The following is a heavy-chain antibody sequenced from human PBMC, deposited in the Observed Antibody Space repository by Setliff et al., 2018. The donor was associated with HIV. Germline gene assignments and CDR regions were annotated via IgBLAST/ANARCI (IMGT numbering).Heavy chain of an antibody. V-gene: IGHV3-74*01. D-gene: IGHD5-12*01. CDR1: GFNFNYSW. Sequence: GGSLRLPCAASGFNFNYSWMHWVRQAPGEGLVWVSRIHYDGTASYADSVKGRFTISRDNAKSTLDLQMNSLRVEDTAVYFCASDGSLPDYWGRGTLVTVSS. CDR3: ASDGSLPDY. J-gene: IGHJ4*02. CDR2: IHYDGTAS.